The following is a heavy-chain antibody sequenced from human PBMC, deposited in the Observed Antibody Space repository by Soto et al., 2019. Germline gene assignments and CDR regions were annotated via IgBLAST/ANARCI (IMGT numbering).Heavy chain of an antibody. J-gene: IGHJ4*02. CDR1: GFTFTSYA. Sequence: GGSLRLSCAASGFTFTSYAMHWVRQAPGQRLEWMGWINAGNGNTKYSQKFQGRVTITRDTSASTAYMELSSLRSEDTAVYYCARDFPPPPFDFWSGYYQIDYWGQGTLVTVSS. CDR2: INAGNGNT. V-gene: IGHV1-3*01. D-gene: IGHD3-3*01. CDR3: ARDFPPPPFDFWSGYYQIDY.